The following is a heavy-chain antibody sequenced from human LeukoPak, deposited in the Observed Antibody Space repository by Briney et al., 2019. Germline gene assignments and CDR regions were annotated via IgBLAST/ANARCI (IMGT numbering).Heavy chain of an antibody. V-gene: IGHV4-34*01. CDR3: ARGPGEGARDY. CDR2: INHSGST. CDR1: GGSFSGYY. D-gene: IGHD1-26*01. Sequence: SETLSLTCAVYGGSFSGYYWSWIRQPPGKGLEWIGEINHSGSTNYNPSLKSRVTISVDTSKNQFSLKLSSVTAADTAVYYCARGPGEGARDYWGQGTLVTVSS. J-gene: IGHJ4*02.